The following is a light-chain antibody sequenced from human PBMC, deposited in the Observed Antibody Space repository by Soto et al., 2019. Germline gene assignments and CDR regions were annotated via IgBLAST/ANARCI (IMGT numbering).Light chain of an antibody. V-gene: IGKV3-20*01. CDR2: CAS. CDR1: QSVSSSY. J-gene: IGKJ1*01. Sequence: EVVMTQSPATLSVSPGERATLSCRASQSVSSSYLAWYLQKPGQAPRLLIYCASSSAAGIPDRFSGSGSGTDFTLTISRLQPEDVAVYYCQQYDSTPRTFGQGTKVDIK. CDR3: QQYDSTPRT.